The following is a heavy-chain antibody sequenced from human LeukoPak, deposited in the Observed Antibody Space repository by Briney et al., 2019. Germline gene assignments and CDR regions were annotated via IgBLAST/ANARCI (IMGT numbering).Heavy chain of an antibody. CDR3: ARDRGSVGWFDP. CDR2: INPNSGGT. CDR1: GYTFTGYY. J-gene: IGHJ5*02. Sequence: ASVKVSCKASGYTFTGYYMHWVRQAPGQGLEWMGWINPNSGGTNYAQKFQGRVTMTRDTSISTAYMELSRLRSDDTVVYYCARDRGSVGWFDPWGQGTLVTVSS. D-gene: IGHD4-23*01. V-gene: IGHV1-2*02.